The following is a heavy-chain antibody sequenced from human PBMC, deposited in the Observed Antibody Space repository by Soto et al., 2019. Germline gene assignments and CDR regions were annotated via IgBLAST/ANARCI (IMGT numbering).Heavy chain of an antibody. V-gene: IGHV3-7*01. Sequence: GGSLRLSCAASGFTFSSYWMSWVRQAPGKGLEWVANIKQDGSEKYYVDSVKGRFTISRDNAKNSLYLQMNSLRAEDTAVYYCARDRVVWGSPAFDYWGQGTLVTVSS. CDR2: IKQDGSEK. CDR3: ARDRVVWGSPAFDY. CDR1: GFTFSSYW. D-gene: IGHD2-15*01. J-gene: IGHJ4*02.